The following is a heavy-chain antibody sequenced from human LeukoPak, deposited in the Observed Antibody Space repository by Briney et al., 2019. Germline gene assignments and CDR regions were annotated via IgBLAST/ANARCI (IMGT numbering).Heavy chain of an antibody. J-gene: IGHJ5*02. V-gene: IGHV3-7*01. D-gene: IGHD5/OR15-5a*01. CDR3: ARGFYDGVNWFDP. Sequence: PGGSLRLSCGASGFTFTSHWMSWVRQAPGKGLEWVANIKQDGNEKYCVESVKGRFIISRDNAKNSLYLQMNSLRAEDTAVYYCARGFYDGVNWFDPWGQGTLVTVSS. CDR2: IKQDGNEK. CDR1: GFTFTSHW.